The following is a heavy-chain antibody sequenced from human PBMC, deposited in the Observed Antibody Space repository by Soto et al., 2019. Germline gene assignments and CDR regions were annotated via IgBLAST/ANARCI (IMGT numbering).Heavy chain of an antibody. J-gene: IGHJ4*02. Sequence: EVQLVESGGGLVQPGGSLRLSCAASGFTVSSNYMSWVRQAPGKGLEWVSVIYSGGSTYYADSVKGRFTISRDKSKNTLYLQMNSLRAEDTAVYYCARGLHPNYFDYWGQGTLVTVSA. V-gene: IGHV3-66*01. CDR3: ARGLHPNYFDY. CDR2: IYSGGST. CDR1: GFTVSSNY.